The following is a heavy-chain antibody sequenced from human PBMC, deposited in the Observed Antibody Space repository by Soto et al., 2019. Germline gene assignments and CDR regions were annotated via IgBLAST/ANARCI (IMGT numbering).Heavy chain of an antibody. D-gene: IGHD1-1*01. CDR1: GGSISSYY. Sequence: SETLSLTCTVSGGSISSYYWSWTRQPPGKGLEWIGYIYYSGSTNYNPSLKSRVTISVDTSKNQFSLKLSSVTAADTAVYYCARGQYRFDYWGQGTLVTVSS. CDR3: ARGQYRFDY. J-gene: IGHJ4*02. CDR2: IYYSGST. V-gene: IGHV4-59*01.